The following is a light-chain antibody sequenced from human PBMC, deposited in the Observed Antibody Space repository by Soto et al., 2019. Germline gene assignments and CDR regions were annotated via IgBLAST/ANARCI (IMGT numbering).Light chain of an antibody. J-gene: IGKJ1*01. CDR1: QSLLHSNGYNY. Sequence: DIVMTQSPLSLSVTPGEPASISCRSSQSLLHSNGYNYLDWYLQKPGQSPQVLIYVGSNRASGVPGRFSGSGSGTDFTLKISRVEAEDVGVYYCMQALQTPTFGRGTKVEIK. CDR2: VGS. CDR3: MQALQTPT. V-gene: IGKV2-28*01.